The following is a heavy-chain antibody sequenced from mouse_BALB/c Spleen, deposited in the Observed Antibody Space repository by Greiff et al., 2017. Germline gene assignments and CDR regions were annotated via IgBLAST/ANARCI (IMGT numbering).Heavy chain of an antibody. Sequence: EVMLVESGGDLVKPGGSLKLSCAASGFTFSSYGMSWVRQTPDKRLEWVATISSGGSYTYYPDSVKGRFTISRDNAKNTLYLQMSSLKSEDTAMYYCARQGYDGNYYAMDYWGQGTSVTVSS. CDR1: GFTFSSYG. CDR2: ISSGGSYT. D-gene: IGHD2-2*01. CDR3: ARQGYDGNYYAMDY. V-gene: IGHV5-6*01. J-gene: IGHJ4*01.